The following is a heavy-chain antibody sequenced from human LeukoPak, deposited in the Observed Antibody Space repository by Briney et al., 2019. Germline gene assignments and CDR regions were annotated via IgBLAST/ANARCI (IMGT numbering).Heavy chain of an antibody. CDR1: GFTFSNFA. CDR2: ISSGGTYI. Sequence: GGSLRLSCAASGFTFSNFAMSWVRQAPGKGVEWVSSISSGGTYIYYADSMKGRFTVSRDNAKNSLYLQMNSLRAEDTAVYYCARDPTDFCSGSEVDYWGQGTLVTVSS. V-gene: IGHV3-21*01. J-gene: IGHJ4*02. D-gene: IGHD3-3*01. CDR3: ARDPTDFCSGSEVDY.